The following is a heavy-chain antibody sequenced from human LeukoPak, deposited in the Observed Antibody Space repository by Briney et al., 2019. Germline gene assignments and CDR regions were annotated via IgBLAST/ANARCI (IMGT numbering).Heavy chain of an antibody. J-gene: IGHJ5*02. CDR2: ISSSGSTI. D-gene: IGHD6-13*01. V-gene: IGHV3-48*03. CDR1: GFTFSSYE. Sequence: GGSLRLSCAASGFTFSSYEMNWVRRAPGKGLEWVSYISSSGSTIYYADSVKGRFTISRDNAKNSLYLQMNSLRAEDTAVYYCARLKQQLVRNNWFDPWGQGTLVTVSS. CDR3: ARLKQQLVRNNWFDP.